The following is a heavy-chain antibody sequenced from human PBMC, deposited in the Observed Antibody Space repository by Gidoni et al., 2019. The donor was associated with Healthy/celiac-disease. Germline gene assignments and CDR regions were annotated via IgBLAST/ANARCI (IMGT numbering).Heavy chain of an antibody. CDR2: SSSSSIYI. D-gene: IGHD3-10*01. Sequence: EVQLVESGGGLVKPGGSLRLSCAASGFTFSSYSMNWVRQAPGKGLEWVSSSSSSSIYIYYADSVKGRFTISRDNAKNSLYLQMNSLRAEDTAVYYCARGNYYGSVAGEYWGQGTLVTVSS. V-gene: IGHV3-21*01. CDR1: GFTFSSYS. CDR3: ARGNYYGSVAGEY. J-gene: IGHJ4*02.